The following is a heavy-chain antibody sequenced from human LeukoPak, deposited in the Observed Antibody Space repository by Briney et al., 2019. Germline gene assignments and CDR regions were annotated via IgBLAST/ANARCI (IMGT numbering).Heavy chain of an antibody. D-gene: IGHD5/OR15-5a*01. V-gene: IGHV5-51*01. J-gene: IGHJ4*02. Sequence: GESLKISCKGSGYSFTSYWIGWVRQMPGKGLEWMGIIYPGGSDTRYSPSFQGQVTISADKSISTAYLQWSSLKASDTAMYYCARHPLYVGVEYYFDYWGQGTLVTVSS. CDR2: IYPGGSDT. CDR1: GYSFTSYW. CDR3: ARHPLYVGVEYYFDY.